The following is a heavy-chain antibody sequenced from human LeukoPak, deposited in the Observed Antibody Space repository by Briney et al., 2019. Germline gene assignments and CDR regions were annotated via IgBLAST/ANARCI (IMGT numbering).Heavy chain of an antibody. J-gene: IGHJ4*02. D-gene: IGHD1-26*01. Sequence: PSETLSLTCTVSGGSISSYYWSWLRQPPGKGLEWIGYIYYSGSTNYNPSLKSRVTISVDTSKNKFSLKLSSVTAADTAVYYCARAGIVGATLYFDYWGQGTLVTVSS. V-gene: IGHV4-59*01. CDR2: IYYSGST. CDR3: ARAGIVGATLYFDY. CDR1: GGSISSYY.